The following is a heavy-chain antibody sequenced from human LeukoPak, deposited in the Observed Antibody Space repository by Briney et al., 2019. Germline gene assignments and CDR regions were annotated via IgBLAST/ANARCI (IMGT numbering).Heavy chain of an antibody. Sequence: GASVKLSCKASGYTFTSYGISWVRQAPGQGLEWMGWISAYNGNTNYAQKLQGRVTMTTDTSTSTAYMELRSLRSDDTAVYYCARVFGSGKRRNYYYYYMDAWGKGTTVTVSS. D-gene: IGHD3-10*01. V-gene: IGHV1-18*01. CDR3: ARVFGSGKRRNYYYYYMDA. CDR1: GYTFTSYG. CDR2: ISAYNGNT. J-gene: IGHJ6*03.